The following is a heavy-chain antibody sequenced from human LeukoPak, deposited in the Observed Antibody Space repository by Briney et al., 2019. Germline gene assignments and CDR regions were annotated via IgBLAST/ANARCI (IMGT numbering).Heavy chain of an antibody. CDR3: ERDGYYDLWSSYLHYYYDYMDV. J-gene: IGHJ6*03. CDR1: AFTFSSNA. V-gene: IGHV3-30-3*01. Sequence: GGSICLSCGASAFTFSSNAMHRVCPAQGHGLEWVVVISYDGSNNYYADSVKGRFTIYKDNSKKKLYVQMNSLRDKDTDVYYCERDGYYDLWSSYLHYYYDYMDVWGKGTTVTVSS. CDR2: ISYDGSNN. D-gene: IGHD3-3*01.